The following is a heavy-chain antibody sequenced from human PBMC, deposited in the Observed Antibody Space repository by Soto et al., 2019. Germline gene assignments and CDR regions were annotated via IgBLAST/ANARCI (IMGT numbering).Heavy chain of an antibody. D-gene: IGHD5-12*01. V-gene: IGHV4-59*01. CDR1: GASISGFY. Sequence: QVQLQESGPGLVKPSETLSLTCTVSGASISGFYWSWIRQPPGKGLEWIGYIYYSGSTNYNPSLKSRVTISVATSKNQFFLKLSSVTAADTAVYYCARGNGYNIYWGQGTLVTVSS. CDR3: ARGNGYNIY. CDR2: IYYSGST. J-gene: IGHJ4*02.